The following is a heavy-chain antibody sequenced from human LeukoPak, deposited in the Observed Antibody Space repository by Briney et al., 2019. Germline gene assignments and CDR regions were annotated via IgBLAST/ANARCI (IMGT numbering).Heavy chain of an antibody. D-gene: IGHD3-22*01. V-gene: IGHV3-30-3*01. CDR3: ARDESLPLYDSSGYPDY. CDR1: GFTFSSYA. Sequence: GGSLRLSCAASGFTFSSYAMHWVRQAPGKGLEWVAVISYDGSNKYYADSVKGRFTISRDNSKNTLYLQMNSLRAEDTAVYYCARDESLPLYDSSGYPDYWGQGTLVTVSS. J-gene: IGHJ4*02. CDR2: ISYDGSNK.